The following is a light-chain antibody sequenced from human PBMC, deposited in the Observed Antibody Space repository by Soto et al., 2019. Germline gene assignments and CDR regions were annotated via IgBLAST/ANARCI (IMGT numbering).Light chain of an antibody. J-gene: IGKJ1*01. CDR3: QQYGSSPRQT. Sequence: EIVLTQSPGTLSLSPGERATLSCRASQSVSSSYLAWCQQKPGQAPRLLIYGASSRATGIPDRFSGSGSGTDFTLTISRLEPEDFAVYYCQQYGSSPRQTFGQGTKVEIK. CDR2: GAS. CDR1: QSVSSSY. V-gene: IGKV3-20*01.